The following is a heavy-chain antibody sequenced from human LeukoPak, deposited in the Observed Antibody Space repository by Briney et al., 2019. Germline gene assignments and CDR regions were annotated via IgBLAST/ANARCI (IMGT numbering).Heavy chain of an antibody. CDR2: IKQDGSEQ. D-gene: IGHD3-3*01. V-gene: IGHV3-7*01. Sequence: GGSLRLSCAASGFTLSSYWMSWVRQAPGKGLEWVANIKQDGSEQYYVDSVKGRFTISRDNAKNSLYLQMNTLRPEDTAVYYCARERQNKDFWSGGDYWGQGTLVTVSS. CDR1: GFTLSSYW. CDR3: ARERQNKDFWSGGDY. J-gene: IGHJ4*02.